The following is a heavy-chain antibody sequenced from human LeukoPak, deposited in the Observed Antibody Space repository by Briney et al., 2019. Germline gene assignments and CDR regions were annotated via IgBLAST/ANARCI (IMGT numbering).Heavy chain of an antibody. CDR1: GYTFSSHG. V-gene: IGHV3-23*01. J-gene: IGHJ4*02. D-gene: IGHD3-16*01. CDR3: AKVSVCYGCYLDY. CDR2: INGAGDNT. Sequence: GGSLRLSCAASGYTFSSHGLTWVRQAPGKGLEWVSTINGAGDNTYYAETVKGRFTISRDNSKNTLYLQMHSLRAEDTAIYYCAKVSVCYGCYLDYWGQGTLVIVS.